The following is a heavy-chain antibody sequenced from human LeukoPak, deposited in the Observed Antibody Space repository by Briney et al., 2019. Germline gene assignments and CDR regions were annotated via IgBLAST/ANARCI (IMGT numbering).Heavy chain of an antibody. V-gene: IGHV3-9*01. Sequence: GGPLRLSCAASGFTFNTYTMNWVRQTPGKGLEWVSGITWNSHSIAYADSVKGRFTISRDNAKNSLYLQMNSLRAEDTALYYCAKDISVGIVAEPVAMVSPLDVWGQGTMVTVSS. D-gene: IGHD2-2*01. CDR2: ITWNSHSI. CDR1: GFTFNTYT. CDR3: AKDISVGIVAEPVAMVSPLDV. J-gene: IGHJ3*01.